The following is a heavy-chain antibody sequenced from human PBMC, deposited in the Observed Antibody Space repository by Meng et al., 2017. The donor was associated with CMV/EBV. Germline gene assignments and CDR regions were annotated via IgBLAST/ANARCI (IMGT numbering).Heavy chain of an antibody. CDR1: GYTFTSYD. V-gene: IGHV1-8*02. CDR2: INPNSGNT. D-gene: IGHD3-10*01. Sequence: ASVKVSCKASGYTFTSYDINWVRQATGQGLEWMGWINPNSGNTGYAQKFQGRVTMTRNTSISTAYMELSSLRSEDTAVYYCARVGYGSGVPYGMDYWGQGTTVTVSS. CDR3: ARVGYGSGVPYGMDY. J-gene: IGHJ6*02.